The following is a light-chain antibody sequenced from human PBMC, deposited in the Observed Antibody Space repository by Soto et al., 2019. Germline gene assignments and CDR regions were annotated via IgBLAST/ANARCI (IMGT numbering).Light chain of an antibody. Sequence: QAVLTQPASVSGSPGQSITIFCSGTSSDVGAYKFVSWYQQHPGKAPKVIIYEGIKRPSGVSNRFSGSNSGSTASLTISGLQAEDEADYYCCSYVGATTYVFGTGTKVTVL. CDR3: CSYVGATTYV. J-gene: IGLJ1*01. CDR1: SSDVGAYKF. CDR2: EGI. V-gene: IGLV2-23*01.